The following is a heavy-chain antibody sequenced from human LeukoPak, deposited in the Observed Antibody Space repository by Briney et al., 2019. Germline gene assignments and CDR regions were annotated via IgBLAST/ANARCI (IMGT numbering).Heavy chain of an antibody. V-gene: IGHV1-46*01. D-gene: IGHD5-12*01. CDR3: AREQMTHSGGADGMDV. CDR2: INPSGGST. Sequence: GASVKVSCKASGYTFTGYYMHWVRQAPGQGLEWMGIINPSGGSTSYAQKFQGRVTMTRDTSTSTVYMELSSLRSEDTAVYYCAREQMTHSGGADGMDVWGQGTTVTVSS. CDR1: GYTFTGYY. J-gene: IGHJ6*02.